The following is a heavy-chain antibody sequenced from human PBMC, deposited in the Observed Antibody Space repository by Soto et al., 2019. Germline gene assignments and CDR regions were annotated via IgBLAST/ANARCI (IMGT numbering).Heavy chain of an antibody. V-gene: IGHV3-33*01. D-gene: IGHD6-13*01. CDR3: ARESSRLAFDI. Sequence: QGQLVESGGGVVQPGRSRTLSCVASGFTFSTYGMHWVRQAPGKGLEWIAVIWFDGTNKYYAESVQGRFTISRVNSINTVYLQMNSLRADDTAVYYCARESSRLAFDIWGQGTMVSVSS. CDR2: IWFDGTNK. J-gene: IGHJ3*02. CDR1: GFTFSTYG.